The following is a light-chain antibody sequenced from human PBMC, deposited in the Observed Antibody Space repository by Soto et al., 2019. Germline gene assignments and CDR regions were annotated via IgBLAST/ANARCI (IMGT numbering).Light chain of an antibody. CDR1: SSDVGAYNY. CDR3: SSYTTSRTLV. J-gene: IGLJ2*01. Sequence: QSALTQPASVSGSPGQSLTISCTGTSSDVGAYNYVSWYQQHPGKVPKVILYDVSDRPSGVSSRFSGSKSGNTASLTISGLQAEDEADYYCSSYTTSRTLVFGGGTKLTVL. V-gene: IGLV2-14*03. CDR2: DVS.